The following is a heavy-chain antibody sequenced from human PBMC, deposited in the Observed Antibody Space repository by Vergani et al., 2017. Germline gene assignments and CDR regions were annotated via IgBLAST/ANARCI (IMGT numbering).Heavy chain of an antibody. Sequence: EVQLLESGGGLVQPGGSLRLSCAASGFTFSSYAMSWVRQAPGKGLEWVSAISGSGGSTYYADSVKGRFTISRDNSKNTLYLQMNSLRAEDTALYYCAKDNLRVNFGWYFDLWGRGTLVTVSS. J-gene: IGHJ2*01. D-gene: IGHD3-16*01. CDR3: AKDNLRVNFGWYFDL. V-gene: IGHV3-23*01. CDR1: GFTFSSYA. CDR2: ISGSGGST.